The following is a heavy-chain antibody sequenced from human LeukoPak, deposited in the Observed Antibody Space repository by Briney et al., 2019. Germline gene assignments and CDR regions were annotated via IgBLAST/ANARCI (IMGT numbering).Heavy chain of an antibody. CDR3: ARDIDGLLEMATILGY. CDR2: IIPIFGTA. CDR1: GGTSSSYA. D-gene: IGHD5-24*01. V-gene: IGHV1-69*05. Sequence: SVKVSCKASGGTSSSYAISWVRQAPGQGLEWMGGIIPIFGTANYAQKFQGRVTITTDESTSTAYMELSSLRSEDTAVYYCARDIDGLLEMATILGYWGQGTLVTVSS. J-gene: IGHJ4*02.